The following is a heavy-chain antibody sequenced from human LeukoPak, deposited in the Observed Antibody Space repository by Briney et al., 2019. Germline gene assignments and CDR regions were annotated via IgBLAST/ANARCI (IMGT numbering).Heavy chain of an antibody. Sequence: PSQTLSLTCTVSGGSISSGSYYWSWIRQPAGKGLEWIGRIHTSGSTNYNPSLKSRVTISVDTSKNQFSLKLSSVTAADTAVYYCARERGRIVVVIDYWGQGTLVTVSS. CDR3: ARERGRIVVVIDY. D-gene: IGHD3-22*01. V-gene: IGHV4-61*02. J-gene: IGHJ4*02. CDR1: GGSISSGSYY. CDR2: IHTSGST.